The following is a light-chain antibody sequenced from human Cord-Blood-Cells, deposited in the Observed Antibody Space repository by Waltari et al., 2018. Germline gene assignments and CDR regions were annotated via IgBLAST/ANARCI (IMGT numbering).Light chain of an antibody. CDR1: SPNIGAGYD. Sequence: QSVLTQPPSVSGAPGQWVTISCTGSSPNIGAGYDVPWYQQLPGTAPKLPIYGNSNRPSGVPDRFSGSKSGTSASLAITGLQAEDEADYYCQSYDSSLSAVVFGGGTKLTVL. V-gene: IGLV1-40*01. J-gene: IGLJ2*01. CDR3: QSYDSSLSAVV. CDR2: GNS.